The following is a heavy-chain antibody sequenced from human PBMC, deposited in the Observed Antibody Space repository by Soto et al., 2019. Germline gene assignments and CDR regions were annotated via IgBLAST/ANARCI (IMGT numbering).Heavy chain of an antibody. CDR3: ARQYGDYVCGAFDI. CDR2: IYYSGST. V-gene: IGHV4-59*01. Sequence: QVQLRASGPGLVKPSETLSLTCTVSIGSISSYYWSWIRQPPGKGLEWIGYIYYSGSTNYNPSLKSRVTISVDTSKNQFSLKLSSVTAADTAVYYCARQYGDYVCGAFDIWGQGTMVTVSS. J-gene: IGHJ3*02. CDR1: IGSISSYY. D-gene: IGHD4-17*01.